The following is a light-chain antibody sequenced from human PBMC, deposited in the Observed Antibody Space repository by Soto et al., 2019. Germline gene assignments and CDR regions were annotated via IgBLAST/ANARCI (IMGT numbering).Light chain of an antibody. CDR2: SNN. CDR3: APWADSLNGVV. CDR1: SFNIGANT. Sequence: QSVLTQPPSASGTPGQSVTISCSGSSFNIGANTVNWYQQVTGTAPRLLVTSNNQRPSGVPDRFSGSKSGTSASLAISGLQYEDEEDYYCAPWADSLNGVVFGGGTKVTVL. J-gene: IGLJ2*01. V-gene: IGLV1-44*01.